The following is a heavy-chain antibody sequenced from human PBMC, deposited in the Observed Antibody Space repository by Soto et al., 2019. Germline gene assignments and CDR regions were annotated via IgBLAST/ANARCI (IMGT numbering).Heavy chain of an antibody. CDR3: GRDQSGTGYYVDWFDP. CDR2: SNAGNSKT. CDR1: GYTFSGHA. D-gene: IGHD3-10*02. Sequence: QVHFVQSGAEVKKPGASVKVSCKASGYTFSGHAIHWLRQPPGQRPEWLGRSNAGNSKTYYSEKFEGNVTFTRDTVATTVNMELTSLTSEDTAVYYCGRDQSGTGYYVDWFDPWGQGTLVTVSS. J-gene: IGHJ5*02. V-gene: IGHV1-3*01.